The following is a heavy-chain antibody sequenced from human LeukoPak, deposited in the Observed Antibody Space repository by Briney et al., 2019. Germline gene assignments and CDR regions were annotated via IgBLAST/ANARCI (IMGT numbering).Heavy chain of an antibody. J-gene: IGHJ6*02. CDR2: VSYDGSNK. Sequence: GGSLRLSCADSGFTFSSYAMHWVRQAPGKGLEWVAVVSYDGSNKYYADSVKGRFTISRDNSKNTLYLQMNSLSAEDTAVYYCAREAEDGGYNYGRGYYYYYGTDVWGQGTTVTVSS. CDR3: AREAEDGGYNYGRGYYYYYGTDV. CDR1: GFTFSSYA. V-gene: IGHV3-30-3*01. D-gene: IGHD5-18*01.